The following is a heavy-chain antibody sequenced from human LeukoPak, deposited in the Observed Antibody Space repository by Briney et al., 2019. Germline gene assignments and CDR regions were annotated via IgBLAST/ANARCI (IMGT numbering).Heavy chain of an antibody. D-gene: IGHD4/OR15-4a*01. CDR1: GFTFSIYS. CDR3: AREANEAFDI. CDR2: IGSSSSSI. J-gene: IGHJ3*02. V-gene: IGHV3-21*01. Sequence: GGSLRLSCAASGFTFSIYSMNWVRQAPGKGLEWVSSIGSSSSSIYYADSVEGRFTISRDNAKNSLYLQMNSLRAEDTAVYYCAREANEAFDIWGQGTMVTVSS.